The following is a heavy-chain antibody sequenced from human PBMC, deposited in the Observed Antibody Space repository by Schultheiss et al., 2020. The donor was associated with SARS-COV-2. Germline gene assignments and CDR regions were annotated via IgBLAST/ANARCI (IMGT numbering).Heavy chain of an antibody. CDR3: ARVGESSSWGYFDY. V-gene: IGHV3-21*01. CDR1: GFTFSSYG. D-gene: IGHD6-13*01. CDR2: ISSSSSYI. J-gene: IGHJ4*02. Sequence: GESLKISCAASGFTFSSYGMHWVRQAPGKGLEWVSSISSSSSYIYYADSVKGRFTISRDNSKNTLYLQMNSLRAENTAVYYCARVGESSSWGYFDYWGQGTLVTVSS.